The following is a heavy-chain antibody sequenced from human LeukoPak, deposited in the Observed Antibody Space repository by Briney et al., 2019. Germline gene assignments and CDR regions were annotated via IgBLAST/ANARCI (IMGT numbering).Heavy chain of an antibody. CDR3: ARAPPPYYYDSSGSFDY. Sequence: ASVKVSCKASGYTFTSYAMHWVRLAPGQRLEWMGWINAGNGNTKYSQKFQGRVTITRDTSASTAYMELSSLRSEDTAVYYCARAPPPYYYDSSGSFDYWGQGTLVTVSS. CDR2: INAGNGNT. CDR1: GYTFTSYA. J-gene: IGHJ4*02. V-gene: IGHV1-3*01. D-gene: IGHD3-22*01.